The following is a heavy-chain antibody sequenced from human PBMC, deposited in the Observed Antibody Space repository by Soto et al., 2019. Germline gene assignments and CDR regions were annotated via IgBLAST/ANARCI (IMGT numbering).Heavy chain of an antibody. CDR3: VRYCSSTLCNGVATRTFDY. CDR2: ISSSGSSV. J-gene: IGHJ4*02. Sequence: PGGSLRVSGPASRFTFSTYEMHWVRQAPGNCLKWVSCISSSGSSVYYADSVKGRFTISRDNSRNSLYLQMNSLRDEDTALYYCVRYCSSTLCNGVATRTFDYWGQGALVTVSS. D-gene: IGHD5-12*01. CDR1: RFTFSTYE. V-gene: IGHV3-48*03.